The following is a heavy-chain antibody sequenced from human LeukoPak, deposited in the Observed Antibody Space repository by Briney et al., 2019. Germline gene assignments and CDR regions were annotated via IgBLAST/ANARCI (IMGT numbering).Heavy chain of an antibody. Sequence: ASVKLSCKASGYTFTGYYMHWVRQAPGQGLEWMGWINPNSGGTNYAQKFQGRVTMTRDTSISTAYMELSRLRSDDTAVYYCARPNHAISIAADRTLDYWGQGTLVTVSS. CDR2: INPNSGGT. V-gene: IGHV1-2*02. J-gene: IGHJ4*02. CDR3: ARPNHAISIAADRTLDY. D-gene: IGHD6-13*01. CDR1: GYTFTGYY.